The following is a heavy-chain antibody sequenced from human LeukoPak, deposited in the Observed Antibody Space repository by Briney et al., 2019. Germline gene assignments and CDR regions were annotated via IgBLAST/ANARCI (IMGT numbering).Heavy chain of an antibody. J-gene: IGHJ4*02. V-gene: IGHV5-51*01. CDR2: IYPGDSDT. CDR1: GYNFTSYW. CDR3: ARQVESGYFDY. Sequence: GESLQISCQGSGYNFTSYWIGWVRQMPGKGLEWMGIIYPGDSDTRYSPSFQGQVTISADKSISTAYLQWSSLKASDTAMYYCARQVESGYFDYWGQGTLVTVSS.